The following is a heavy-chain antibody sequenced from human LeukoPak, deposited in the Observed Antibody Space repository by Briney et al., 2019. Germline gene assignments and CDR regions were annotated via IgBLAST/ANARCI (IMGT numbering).Heavy chain of an antibody. Sequence: KSSETLSLTCTVSGGSISSYYWSWIRQPAGKGLEWIGRIYTSGSTNYNPSLKSRVTTSVDTSKNQFSLKLSSVTAADTAVYYCARVLDGYSFDAFDIWGQGTMVIVSS. D-gene: IGHD5-18*01. CDR1: GGSISSYY. CDR2: IYTSGST. V-gene: IGHV4-4*07. J-gene: IGHJ3*02. CDR3: ARVLDGYSFDAFDI.